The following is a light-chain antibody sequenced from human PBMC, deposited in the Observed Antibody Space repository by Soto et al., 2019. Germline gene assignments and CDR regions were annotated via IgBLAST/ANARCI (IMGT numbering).Light chain of an antibody. Sequence: DTQMTQSPSSLSASVGDRVTISCRASQSISNYLNWYQQKSGKAPTLLIHEATNWEAGVPSRFTGSRSGTEFTLTISSLQPEDIATYYCQQYHDLVFTFGQGTRVDIK. V-gene: IGKV1-33*01. CDR1: QSISNY. CDR2: EAT. J-gene: IGKJ5*01. CDR3: QQYHDLVFT.